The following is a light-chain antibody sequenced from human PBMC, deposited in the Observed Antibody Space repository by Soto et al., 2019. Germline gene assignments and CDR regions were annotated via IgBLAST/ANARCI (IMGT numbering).Light chain of an antibody. Sequence: DIQMTQSPSSLSASVGDRVTITCRASQSISSYLNWYQQKPGKAPKLLIYAASSLQSGVPSRFSGSGSGTDFPLTISSLQPEDFATYYCQQSYSTPRPFGQGTKLEIK. CDR3: QQSYSTPRP. CDR2: AAS. V-gene: IGKV1-39*01. CDR1: QSISSY. J-gene: IGKJ2*01.